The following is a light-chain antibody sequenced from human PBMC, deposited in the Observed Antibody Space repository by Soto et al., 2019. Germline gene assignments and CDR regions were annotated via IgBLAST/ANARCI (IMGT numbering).Light chain of an antibody. J-gene: IGLJ3*02. V-gene: IGLV4-69*01. Sequence: QLVLTQSPSASASLGASVKLTCTLSSGHSSYAIAWHQQQPEKGPRYLMKLNSDGSHSKGDGIPDRFSGSSSGTERYLTISSLQSEDEADYYCQTWSTGIRVFVGGTQLTVL. CDR2: LNSDGSH. CDR3: QTWSTGIRV. CDR1: SGHSSYA.